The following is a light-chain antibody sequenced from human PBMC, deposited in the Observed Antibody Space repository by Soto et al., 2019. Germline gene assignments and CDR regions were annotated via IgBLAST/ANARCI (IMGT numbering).Light chain of an antibody. CDR1: QSINSE. V-gene: IGKV3-15*01. CDR3: QQGYGWPLT. Sequence: EIVMTQSPATLSLSPGQRAALSCRASQSINSELAWYQQKPGQPPRRLIYGASTRATGVPARFTGTESGSEFTLTISGLQSEDFAVYYCQQGYGWPLTVGQGTRLEI. J-gene: IGKJ2*01. CDR2: GAS.